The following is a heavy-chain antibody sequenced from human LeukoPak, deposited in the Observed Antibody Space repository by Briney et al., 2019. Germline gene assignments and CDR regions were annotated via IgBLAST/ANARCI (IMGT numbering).Heavy chain of an antibody. CDR1: GGSVSSGSYY. CDR2: IYYSGST. V-gene: IGHV4-61*01. J-gene: IGHJ5*02. Sequence: PSETLSLTCTVSGGSVSSGSYYWSWIRQPPGKGLEWIGYIYYSGSTNYNPSLKSRVTISVDTSKNQFSLKLSSVTAADTAVYYCARARQSRGWFDPWGQGTLVTVSS. CDR3: ARARQSRGWFDP.